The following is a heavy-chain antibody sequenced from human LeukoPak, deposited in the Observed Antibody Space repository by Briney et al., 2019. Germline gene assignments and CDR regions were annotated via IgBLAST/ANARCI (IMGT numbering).Heavy chain of an antibody. Sequence: PSETLSLTCTVSGGSISSYYWSWVRQPAGKGLEWIGRIYTSGNTNYNPSLKSRVTISVDTSKNQFSLKLSSVTAAGTAVYYCARGSLHVVPAAIWGQGTLVTVSS. V-gene: IGHV4-4*07. CDR2: IYTSGNT. CDR1: GGSISSYY. CDR3: ARGSLHVVPAAI. J-gene: IGHJ4*02. D-gene: IGHD2-2*01.